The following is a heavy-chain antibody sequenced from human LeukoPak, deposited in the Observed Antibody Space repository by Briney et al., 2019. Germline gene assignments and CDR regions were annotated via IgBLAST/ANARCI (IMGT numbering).Heavy chain of an antibody. Sequence: SETLSLTCTVSGGSISSRTYYWGWIRQPPGKELEWIGSSYYSGSTYYNPSLKSRVTISVDTSKNQFSLKLRSVTVADTAVYYCASVADCSSTRCHDYWGQGTLVTVSS. CDR2: SYYSGST. CDR3: ASVADCSSTRCHDY. J-gene: IGHJ4*02. CDR1: GGSISSRTYY. D-gene: IGHD2-2*01. V-gene: IGHV4-39*01.